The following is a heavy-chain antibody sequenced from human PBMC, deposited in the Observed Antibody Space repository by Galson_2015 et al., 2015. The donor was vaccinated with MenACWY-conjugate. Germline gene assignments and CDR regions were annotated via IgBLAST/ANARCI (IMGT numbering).Heavy chain of an antibody. J-gene: IGHJ4*02. CDR2: IETDGTST. D-gene: IGHD6-19*01. V-gene: IGHV3-74*01. CDR1: GFTLSTYW. CDR3: ARWARSGWYGHSYLDY. Sequence: SLRLSCAASGFTLSTYWMHWVRQAPGKGLVWVSLIETDGTSTHYADFVEGRFTVSRDNAKNTVYLQLNSLRAEDTAVYYCARWARSGWYGHSYLDYWGQGTLVTVSS.